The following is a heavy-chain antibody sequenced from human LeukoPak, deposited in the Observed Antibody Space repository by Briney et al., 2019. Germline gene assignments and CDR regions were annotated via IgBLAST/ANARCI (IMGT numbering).Heavy chain of an antibody. CDR2: INPNSGGT. V-gene: IGHV1-2*02. CDR1: GYTFSAYY. Sequence: ASVKVSCKSSGYTFSAYYLHWVRQAPGQGLEWMGWINPNSGGTNYAQKFQGRVTMTRDTSITTAYMELSSLRSDDTAVYYCARRPDYGDYWGQGTLATVSS. J-gene: IGHJ4*02. CDR3: ARRPDYGDY.